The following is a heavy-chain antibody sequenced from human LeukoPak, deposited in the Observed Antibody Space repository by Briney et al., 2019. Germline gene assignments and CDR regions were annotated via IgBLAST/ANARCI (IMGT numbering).Heavy chain of an antibody. V-gene: IGHV4-59*12. CDR2: IYYSGST. CDR3: ARDLRPYYYGSGSYYPFDY. CDR1: GGSISSYY. J-gene: IGHJ4*02. Sequence: SETLSLTCTVSGGSISSYYWSWIRQPPGKGLECIGYIYYSGSTNYNPSLKSRVTISVDTSKNQFSLKLSSVTAADTAVYYCARDLRPYYYGSGSYYPFDYWGQGTLVTVSS. D-gene: IGHD3-10*01.